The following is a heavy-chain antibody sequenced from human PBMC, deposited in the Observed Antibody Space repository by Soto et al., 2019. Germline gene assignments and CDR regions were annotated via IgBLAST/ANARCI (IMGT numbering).Heavy chain of an antibody. D-gene: IGHD1-7*01. V-gene: IGHV1-8*02. CDR1: GYNFKSFD. CDR3: VRDNRNSNFDYFGMDV. J-gene: IGHJ6*02. Sequence: QVQLVQSGAEVKKPGASVKVSCTPSGYNFKSFDINWGRQASGQGLEWMGWVNPSHGEANYGEKFPGRLTMTRETSTNTVSMELRRLTSEETAVYYCVRDNRNSNFDYFGMDVWGHGTTVIVS. CDR2: VNPSHGEA.